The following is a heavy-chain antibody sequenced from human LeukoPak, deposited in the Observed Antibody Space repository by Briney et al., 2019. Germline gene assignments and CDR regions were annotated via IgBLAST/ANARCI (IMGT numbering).Heavy chain of an antibody. D-gene: IGHD6-19*01. V-gene: IGHV3-30*04. CDR3: ARAARQWLVSDAFDI. CDR2: ISYDGSNK. CDR1: GFTFSSYA. Sequence: GGSLRLSCAASGFTFSSYAMHWVRQAPGKGLEWVAVISYDGSNKYYADSAKGRFTISRDNSKNTLYLQMNSPRAEDTAVYYCARAARQWLVSDAFDIWGQGTMVTVSS. J-gene: IGHJ3*02.